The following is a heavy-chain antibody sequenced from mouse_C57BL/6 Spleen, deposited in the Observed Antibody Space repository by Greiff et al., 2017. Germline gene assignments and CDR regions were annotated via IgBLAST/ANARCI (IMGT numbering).Heavy chain of an antibody. CDR1: GFTFSNYW. J-gene: IGHJ3*01. V-gene: IGHV6-3*01. CDR2: IRLKSDNYAT. Sequence: EVQVVESGGGLVQPGGSMKLSCVASGFTFSNYWMNWVRQSPEKGLEWVAQIRLKSDNYATHYAESVKGRFTISRDDSKSSVYLQMNNLRGEDTGIYYCTGVNGAYWGQGTLVTVSA. CDR3: TGVNGAY.